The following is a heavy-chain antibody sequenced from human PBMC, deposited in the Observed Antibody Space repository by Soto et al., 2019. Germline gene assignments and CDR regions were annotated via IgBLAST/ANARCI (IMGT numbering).Heavy chain of an antibody. CDR2: ISSSSSYI. CDR3: ARRYCSGGSCYSSGGDY. J-gene: IGHJ4*02. V-gene: IGHV3-21*01. D-gene: IGHD2-15*01. Sequence: GGSLRLSCAASGFTFSSYSMNWVRQAPGKGLEWVSSISSSSSYIYYADSVKGRFTISRDNAKNSLYLQMNSLRAEDTAVYYCARRYCSGGSCYSSGGDYWGQGTLVTVSS. CDR1: GFTFSSYS.